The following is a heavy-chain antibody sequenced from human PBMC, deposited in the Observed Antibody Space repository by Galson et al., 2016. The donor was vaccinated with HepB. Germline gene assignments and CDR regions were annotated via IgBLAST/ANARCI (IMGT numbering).Heavy chain of an antibody. V-gene: IGHV5-51*01. CDR1: GYNFVNYW. Sequence: QSGAEVKKPGESLKISCKGSGYNFVNYWIGWVRQMPGKGLEWIGVIHPGDSDARYSPSFKGQVTISADKSNSTAFLQWSSLKASDTAMYYCARHGEGFWAPGYYYYYYSMDVWGKGTTVTVSS. CDR3: ARHGEGFWAPGYYYYYYSMDV. J-gene: IGHJ6*04. D-gene: IGHD4-17*01. CDR2: IHPGDSDA.